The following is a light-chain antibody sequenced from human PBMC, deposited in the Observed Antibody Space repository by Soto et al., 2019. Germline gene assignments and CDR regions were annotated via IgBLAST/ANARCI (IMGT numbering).Light chain of an antibody. J-gene: IGKJ1*01. CDR1: QGIRND. Sequence: IHMTQSPSSLSASVGDRVTITCRASQGIRNDLGWYQQKPGKAPKLLIYAASSLQSGVPSRFSGSRSGPDFTLTISSLQPEDFATYYCQQSYSSPPTFGQGTKVDIK. V-gene: IGKV1-39*01. CDR3: QQSYSSPPT. CDR2: AAS.